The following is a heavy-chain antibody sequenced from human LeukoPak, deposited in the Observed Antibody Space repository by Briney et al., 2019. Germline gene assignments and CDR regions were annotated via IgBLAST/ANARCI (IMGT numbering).Heavy chain of an antibody. V-gene: IGHV4-59*01. CDR1: GGSLSSYY. Sequence: SETLSLTCTVSGGSLSSYYWSWIRQPPGKGLEWIGYIYYSGSTNYNPSLKSRVTISVDTSKNQFSLKLSSVTAADTAVYYCARGRMATMIHWGQGTLVTVSS. J-gene: IGHJ4*02. CDR2: IYYSGST. D-gene: IGHD5-24*01. CDR3: ARGRMATMIH.